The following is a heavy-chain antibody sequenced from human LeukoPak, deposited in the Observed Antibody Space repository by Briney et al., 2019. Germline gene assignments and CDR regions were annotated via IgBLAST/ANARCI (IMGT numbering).Heavy chain of an antibody. CDR2: ISSSSSTI. D-gene: IGHD2-2*01. Sequence: GGSLRLSCAASGFTFSSYSMNWVRQAPGKGLEWVSYISSSSSTIYYADSVKGRFTISRDNAKNSLYLQMNSLRAEDTAVYYCARGDPAALAYWGQGTLVTVSS. CDR1: GFTFSSYS. CDR3: ARGDPAALAY. V-gene: IGHV3-48*01. J-gene: IGHJ4*02.